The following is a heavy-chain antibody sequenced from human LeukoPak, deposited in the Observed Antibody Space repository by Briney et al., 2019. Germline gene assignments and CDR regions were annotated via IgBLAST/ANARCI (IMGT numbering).Heavy chain of an antibody. CDR1: GGSISSYY. J-gene: IGHJ4*02. CDR3: ARGTITMVRGVIPNYFDY. D-gene: IGHD3-10*01. CDR2: IYTSGST. V-gene: IGHV4-4*07. Sequence: PSETLSLTCTVSGGSISSYYWSWIRQPAGKGLEWIGRIYTSGSTNYNPSLKSRVTMSVDTSKNQFSLKLSSVTAADTAVYYCARGTITMVRGVIPNYFDYWGQGTLVTVSS.